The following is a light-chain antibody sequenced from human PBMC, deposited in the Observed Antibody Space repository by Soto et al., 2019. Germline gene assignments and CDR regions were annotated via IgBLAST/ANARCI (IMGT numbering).Light chain of an antibody. CDR3: PSYTTRRTLV. J-gene: IGLJ1*01. CDR1: SSDVGGYNY. CDR2: DVS. V-gene: IGLV2-14*01. Sequence: QSALTQPASVSGSPGQSITISCTGTSSDVGGYNYVSWYQQYPGKAPKLMIYDVSNRPSGVSNRFSGSKSGNTASLTISGPQAEHQAHYSSPSYTTRRTLVSGTGTNLTLL.